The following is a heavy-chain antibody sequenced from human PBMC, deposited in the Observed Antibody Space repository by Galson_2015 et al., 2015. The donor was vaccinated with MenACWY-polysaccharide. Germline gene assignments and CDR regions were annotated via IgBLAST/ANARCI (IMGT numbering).Heavy chain of an antibody. Sequence: SLRLSCAASGFTFTSYWMSWVRQAPGKGLEWVASIKQDGSEKDYLDSVKGRFTISRDNAKSSVYLQMNSLRAEDTAMYYCARDKRIDYWGQGTWSPSPQ. CDR3: ARDKRIDY. D-gene: IGHD2-15*01. V-gene: IGHV3-7*01. CDR1: GFTFTSYW. J-gene: IGHJ4*02. CDR2: IKQDGSEK.